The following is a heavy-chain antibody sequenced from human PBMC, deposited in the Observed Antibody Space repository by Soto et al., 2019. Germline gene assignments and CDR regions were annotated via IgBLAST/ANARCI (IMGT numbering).Heavy chain of an antibody. V-gene: IGHV3-23*01. CDR1: GFTFSSYT. Sequence: EVQLLESGGTLVQPGGSLRLSCAASGFTFSSYTMNWVRQAPGKGLEWVSRLTRSGDTTYYADSIKGRFTISRDNSKNTQYLEMNSLRAEDTAIYYCAKGLDRASLDYWGQGILVTVSS. CDR2: LTRSGDTT. D-gene: IGHD1-1*01. J-gene: IGHJ4*02. CDR3: AKGLDRASLDY.